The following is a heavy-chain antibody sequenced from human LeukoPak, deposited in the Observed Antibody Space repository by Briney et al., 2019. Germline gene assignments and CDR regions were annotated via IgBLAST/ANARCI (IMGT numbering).Heavy chain of an antibody. D-gene: IGHD4-17*01. CDR1: GFTFSSSG. CDR3: ARRGDGDYEEDYFDY. CDR2: ISGSGGST. Sequence: GGSLRLSCAASGFTFSSSGMHWVRQAPGKGLEWVSAISGSGGSTYYADSVKGRFTISRDNAKNTLYLQMNSLRAEDTAVYYCARRGDGDYEEDYFDYWGQGTLVTVSS. J-gene: IGHJ4*02. V-gene: IGHV3-23*01.